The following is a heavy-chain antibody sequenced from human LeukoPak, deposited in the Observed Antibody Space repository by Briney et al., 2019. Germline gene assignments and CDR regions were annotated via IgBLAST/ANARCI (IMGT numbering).Heavy chain of an antibody. D-gene: IGHD3-16*02. CDR2: IYYSGST. CDR1: GGSISSYY. CDR3: ARDRSTAGYMDV. J-gene: IGHJ6*03. Sequence: SETLSLTCTVSGGSISSYYWNWIRQPPGKGLEWIGYIYYSGSTYYNPSLKSRVTISVDTSKNQFSLKLSSVTAADTAVYYCARDRSTAGYMDVWGQGTTVTVSS. V-gene: IGHV4-59*01.